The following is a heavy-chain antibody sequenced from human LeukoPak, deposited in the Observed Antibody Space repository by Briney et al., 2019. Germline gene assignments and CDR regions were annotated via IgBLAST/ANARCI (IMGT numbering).Heavy chain of an antibody. J-gene: IGHJ4*02. CDR3: ARSLYDSSGYYYGDFDY. Sequence: SETLSLTCTVSGDSISSGDYYWSWIRQPPGKGLEWIGYIYYSGSTNYNPSLKSRVTISVDTSKNRFSLKLSSVTAADTAVYYCARSLYDSSGYYYGDFDYWGQGTLVTVSS. CDR2: IYYSGST. CDR1: GDSISSGDYY. D-gene: IGHD3-22*01. V-gene: IGHV4-61*08.